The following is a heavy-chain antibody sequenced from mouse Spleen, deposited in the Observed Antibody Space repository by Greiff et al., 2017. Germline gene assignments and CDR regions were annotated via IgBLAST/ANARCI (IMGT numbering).Heavy chain of an antibody. V-gene: IGHV6-6*02. CDR2: IRLKSNNYAT. Sequence: EVQGVESGGGLVQPGGSMKLSCVASGFTFSNYWMNWVRQSPEKGLEWVAEIRLKSNNYATHYAESVKGRFTISRDDSKSSVYLQMNNLRAEDTGIYYCTRRPGYYGNPYAMDYWGQGTSVTVSS. CDR3: TRRPGYYGNPYAMDY. D-gene: IGHD2-1*01. J-gene: IGHJ4*01. CDR1: GFTFSNYW.